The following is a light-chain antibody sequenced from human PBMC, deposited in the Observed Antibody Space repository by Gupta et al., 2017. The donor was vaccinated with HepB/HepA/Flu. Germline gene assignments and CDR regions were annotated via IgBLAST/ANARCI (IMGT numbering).Light chain of an antibody. V-gene: IGKV1-5*03. CDR2: KTS. Sequence: DIQMTQSPSTLSASVGDRVTITCRASQSIDIWLAWYQQKPGKAPKLLIYKTSSLESGVPSRFSGSGSGTEFTLTISSLQPDDFATYYCQQVNSYLETFGQGTKVEIK. CDR3: QQVNSYLET. CDR1: QSIDIW. J-gene: IGKJ1*01.